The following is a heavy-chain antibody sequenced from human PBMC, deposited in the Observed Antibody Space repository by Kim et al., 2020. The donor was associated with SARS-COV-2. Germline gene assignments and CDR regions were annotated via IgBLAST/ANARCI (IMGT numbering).Heavy chain of an antibody. V-gene: IGHV3-64*01. J-gene: IGHJ4*02. CDR2: INSNGGTT. CDR3: ARDGGFGGLLLEDISFDY. Sequence: GGSLRLSCAASGFTFRSYAMHWVRQAPGKGLEYVSTINSNGGTTYYANSVKGRFTISRDNSKNTLYLQMGSLRAEDMAVYYCARDGGFGGLLLEDISFDYWGQGTLVTVSS. CDR1: GFTFRSYA. D-gene: IGHD3-10*01.